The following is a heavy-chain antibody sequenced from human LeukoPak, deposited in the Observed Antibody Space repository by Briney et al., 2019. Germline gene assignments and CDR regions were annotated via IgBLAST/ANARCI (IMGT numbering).Heavy chain of an antibody. CDR2: IYYSGST. V-gene: IGHV4-39*01. J-gene: IGHJ4*02. D-gene: IGHD6-19*01. Sequence: SETLSLTCTVSGGSISSNSYYWGWIRQPPGKGLEWIGSIYYSGSTYYNPSLKSRVTISVDTSKNQFSLKLSSVTAADTAVYYCARDSSGWYLLDYWGQGTLVTVSS. CDR1: GGSISSNSYY. CDR3: ARDSSGWYLLDY.